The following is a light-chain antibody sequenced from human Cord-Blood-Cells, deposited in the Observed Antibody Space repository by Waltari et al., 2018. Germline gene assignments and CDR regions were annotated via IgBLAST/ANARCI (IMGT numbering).Light chain of an antibody. V-gene: IGKV3-11*01. CDR1: QSVSSY. CDR2: DAS. CDR3: QQRSNWPLMYT. Sequence: EIVLTQPPATLSLSPAERATLSRRASQSVSSYLAWYQQKPGQAPRLLIYDASNRATGIPARFSGSGSGTDFTLTISSLEPEDFAVYYCQQRSNWPLMYTFGQGTKLEIK. J-gene: IGKJ2*01.